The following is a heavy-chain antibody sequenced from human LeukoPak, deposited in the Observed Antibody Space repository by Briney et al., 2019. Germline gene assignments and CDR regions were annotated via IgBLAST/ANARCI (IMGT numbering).Heavy chain of an antibody. CDR2: SSWDGGST. CDR3: AKDFDYYDTGGLGY. CDR1: GFTFDDYT. V-gene: IGHV3-43*01. Sequence: PGGSLRLSCAVSGFTFDDYTMHWVRQAPGKGLEWVSLSSWDGGSTYYADSVKGRFTISRDNSKNSLYLQMNSLRTEDTALYYCAKDFDYYDTGGLGYWGQGTLVTVSS. J-gene: IGHJ4*02. D-gene: IGHD3-22*01.